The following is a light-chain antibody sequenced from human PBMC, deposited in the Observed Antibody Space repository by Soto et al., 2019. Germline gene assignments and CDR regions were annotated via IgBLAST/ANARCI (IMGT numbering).Light chain of an antibody. CDR3: SAYTNSIAL. CDR2: EVS. Sequence: QSALTQPASVSGSPGQSITISCTGTSSDIGTYNYVSWYQQHPGKAPKLMIYEVSNRPSGVSNRFSGSKSGNTASLSISGLQAEDEADYYCSAYTNSIALFGGGTQLTV. V-gene: IGLV2-14*01. CDR1: SSDIGTYNY. J-gene: IGLJ3*02.